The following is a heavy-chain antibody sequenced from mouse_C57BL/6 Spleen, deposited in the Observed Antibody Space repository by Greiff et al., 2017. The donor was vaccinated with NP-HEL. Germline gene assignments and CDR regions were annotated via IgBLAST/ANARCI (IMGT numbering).Heavy chain of an antibody. CDR1: GYTFTSYW. CDR2: IYPGSGST. V-gene: IGHV1-55*01. Sequence: VPLQQPGAELVKPGASVKMSCKASGYTFTSYWITWVKQRPGQGLEWIGDIYPGSGSTNYNEKFKSKATLTVDTSSSTAYMQLSSLTSEDSAVYYCAKDAYGSSLCFDYWGQGTTLTVSS. CDR3: AKDAYGSSLCFDY. J-gene: IGHJ2*01. D-gene: IGHD1-1*01.